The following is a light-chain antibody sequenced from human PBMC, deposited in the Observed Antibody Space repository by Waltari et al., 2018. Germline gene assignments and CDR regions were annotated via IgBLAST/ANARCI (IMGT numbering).Light chain of an antibody. CDR1: TGAVTTGHF. CDR2: DTS. Sequence: QAVVTQEPSLTVSPGGTVTLTCDSSTGAVTTGHFPYWFQQKPGQAPRTLICDTSIKPSLTPARFSGSLLGGRAALTLSGAQPEDEAEYYCLLFYGGARTFGGGTKLTVL. CDR3: LLFYGGART. V-gene: IGLV7-46*01. J-gene: IGLJ2*01.